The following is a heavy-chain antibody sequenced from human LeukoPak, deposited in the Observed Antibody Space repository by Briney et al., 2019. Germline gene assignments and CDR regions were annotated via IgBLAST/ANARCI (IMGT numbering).Heavy chain of an antibody. V-gene: IGHV4-34*01. J-gene: IGHJ6*02. CDR2: INHSGST. Sequence: SETLSLTCAVYGGSFSGYYWSWIRQPPGKGLEWIGEINHSGSTNYNPSLKSRVTISVDTSKNQFSLKLSSVTAADTAVYYCAGKRGREAVAGRFYYYYYGMDVWGQGTTVTVSS. CDR1: GGSFSGYY. D-gene: IGHD6-19*01. CDR3: AGKRGREAVAGRFYYYYYGMDV.